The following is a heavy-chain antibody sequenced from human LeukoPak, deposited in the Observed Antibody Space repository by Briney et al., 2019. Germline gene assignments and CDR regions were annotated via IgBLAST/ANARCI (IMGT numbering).Heavy chain of an antibody. CDR2: IKQDGSEK. Sequence: GGSLRLSCAASGFTFSSYWMSWVRQAPGKGLEWVAIIKQDGSEKCYVDSVKGRFTISRDNAKNSLYLQMNSLRAEDTAVYYCARDITIFGVVIPGTNDAFDIWGQGTMVTVSS. V-gene: IGHV3-7*01. CDR1: GFTFSSYW. CDR3: ARDITIFGVVIPGTNDAFDI. D-gene: IGHD3-3*01. J-gene: IGHJ3*02.